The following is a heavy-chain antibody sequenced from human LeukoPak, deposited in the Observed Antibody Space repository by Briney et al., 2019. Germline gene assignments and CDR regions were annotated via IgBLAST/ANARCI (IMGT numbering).Heavy chain of an antibody. V-gene: IGHV4-59*01. D-gene: IGHD3-22*01. CDR2: IYYSGST. Sequence: SETLSLTCTVSGGSISSYYWSCIRQPPGKGLEWIGYIYYSGSTNYNPSLKSRVTISVDTSKNQFSLKLSSVTAVDTAVYYCASGDYYYDSSGHAFDIWGQGTMVTVSS. J-gene: IGHJ3*02. CDR3: ASGDYYYDSSGHAFDI. CDR1: GGSISSYY.